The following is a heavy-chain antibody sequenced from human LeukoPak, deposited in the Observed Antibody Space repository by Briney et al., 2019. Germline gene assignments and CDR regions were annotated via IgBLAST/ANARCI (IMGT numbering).Heavy chain of an antibody. CDR3: ARDYCSSTSCLFDY. CDR2: INPNSGDT. Sequence: ASVKVSCKASGYTFTGYHIHWVRQAPGQGLEWMGRINPNSGDTNYAQKFQGRVTVTRDTSISTAYMELSRLRSDDTAVYYCARDYCSSTSCLFDYWGQGTLVTVSS. D-gene: IGHD2-2*01. V-gene: IGHV1-2*06. CDR1: GYTFTGYH. J-gene: IGHJ4*02.